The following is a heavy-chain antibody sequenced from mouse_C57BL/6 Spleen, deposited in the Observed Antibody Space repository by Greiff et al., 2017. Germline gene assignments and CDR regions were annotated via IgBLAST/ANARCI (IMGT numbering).Heavy chain of an antibody. CDR2: ISDGGSYT. CDR1: GFTFSSYA. Sequence: DVKLVESGGGLVKPGGSLKLSCAASGFTFSSYAMSWVRQTPEKRLEWVATISDGGSYTYYPDNVKGRFTISRDNAKNNLYLQMSHLKSEDTAMYYCARERGGYDFAYWGQGTLVTVSA. CDR3: ARERGGYDFAY. D-gene: IGHD2-2*01. V-gene: IGHV5-4*01. J-gene: IGHJ3*01.